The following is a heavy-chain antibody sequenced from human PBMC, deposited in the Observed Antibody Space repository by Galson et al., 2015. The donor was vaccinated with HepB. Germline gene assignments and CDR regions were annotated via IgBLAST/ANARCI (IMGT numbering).Heavy chain of an antibody. CDR1: GYSLTTYG. CDR3: AQVREEISVTGAFEYYGMDV. Sequence: SVKVSGKASGYSLTTYGVVWLRQAPGQGLEWMGWINTETGNPTYGRGFTGRFVFSLDTSVNTAHLQISSLKTEDTAVYYCAQVREEISVTGAFEYYGMDVWGQGTTVTVSS. CDR2: INTETGNP. J-gene: IGHJ6*02. V-gene: IGHV7-4-1*02. D-gene: IGHD6-19*01.